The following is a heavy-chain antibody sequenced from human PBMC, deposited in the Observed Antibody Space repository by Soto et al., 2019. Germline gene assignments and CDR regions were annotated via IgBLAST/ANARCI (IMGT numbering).Heavy chain of an antibody. Sequence: QVQLVQSGAEVKKPGSSVKVSCKASGGTFSSYAISWVRQAPGQGLEWMGGIIPIFGTANYAQKFQCRVTITADEVTSTAYMALSSLRAEETAVYYCARDLVGYDAFDIWGQGTMVTVSS. CDR1: GGTFSSYA. D-gene: IGHD3-22*01. CDR3: ARDLVGYDAFDI. V-gene: IGHV1-69*12. J-gene: IGHJ3*02. CDR2: IIPIFGTA.